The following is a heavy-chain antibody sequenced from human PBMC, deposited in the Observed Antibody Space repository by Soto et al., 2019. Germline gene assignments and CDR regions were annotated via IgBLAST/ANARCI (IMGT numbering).Heavy chain of an antibody. V-gene: IGHV1-69*02. D-gene: IGHD2-21*01. J-gene: IGHJ6*03. CDR2: IIPILGIA. CDR1: GGTFSSYT. Sequence: QVQLVQSGAEVKKPGSSVKVSCKASGGTFSSYTISWVRQAPGQGLEWMGRIIPILGIANYAQKFQGRGTINADKTTSTAYMELSSLRSEDTAVYYCARAISEDGGGDCYPYYYYYYMDVWGKGTTVTVSS. CDR3: ARAISEDGGGDCYPYYYYYYMDV.